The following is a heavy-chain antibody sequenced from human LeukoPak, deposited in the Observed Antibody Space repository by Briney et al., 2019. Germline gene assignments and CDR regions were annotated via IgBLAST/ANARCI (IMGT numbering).Heavy chain of an antibody. CDR2: MNPNSGKK. J-gene: IGHJ4*02. Sequence: ASVKVSCKASGYTFTSYDINWVRQATGQGLEWMGWMNPNSGKKGYAQKFQGRVTMTRNTSISTAYMELSSLRSEDTAVYYCARVSYSSSSMGIDYWGQGTLVTVSS. V-gene: IGHV1-8*01. CDR3: ARVSYSSSSMGIDY. CDR1: GYTFTSYD. D-gene: IGHD6-6*01.